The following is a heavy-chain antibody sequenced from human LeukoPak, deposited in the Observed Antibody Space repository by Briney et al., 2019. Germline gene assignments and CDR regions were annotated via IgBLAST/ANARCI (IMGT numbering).Heavy chain of an antibody. D-gene: IGHD6-6*01. CDR2: INHSGST. V-gene: IGHV4-34*01. CDR1: GGSFSGYY. Sequence: SETLSLTCAVYGGSFSGYYWSWIRQPPGKGLEWIGEINHSGSTNYNPSLKSRVTISVDTSKNQFSLKLSSVTAADTAVYYCARGFIAARPKDYYYYGMDVWGQGTTVTVPS. J-gene: IGHJ6*02. CDR3: ARGFIAARPKDYYYYGMDV.